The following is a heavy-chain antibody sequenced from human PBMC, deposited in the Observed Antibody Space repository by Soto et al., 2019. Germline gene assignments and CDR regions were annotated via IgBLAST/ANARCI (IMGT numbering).Heavy chain of an antibody. Sequence: SDTLSLTCPVSSGSISGYYWSWIPQPPGKGLEWIGYMYNTGSTVYNPSFKSRVTISVDTSKNQFSLKLNSVTAADTAVYYCARDLWGYCGTDCYPLDVWGQGTTVT. V-gene: IGHV4-59*01. CDR1: SGSISGYY. CDR3: ARDLWGYCGTDCYPLDV. CDR2: MYNTGST. D-gene: IGHD2-21*02. J-gene: IGHJ6*02.